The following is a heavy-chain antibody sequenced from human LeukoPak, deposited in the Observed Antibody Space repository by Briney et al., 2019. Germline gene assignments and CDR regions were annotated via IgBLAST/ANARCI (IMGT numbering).Heavy chain of an antibody. CDR1: GYSFTTYW. CDR3: ARRQGCSSTSCPPDS. CDR2: IYPGDSDT. Sequence: GESLKISCRGSGYSFTTYWIGWVRQMPGKGLEWVGIIYPGDSDTRYSPSFQGQVTMSADKSINTAYLQWSSPKASDTAMYYCARRQGCSSTSCPPDSWGQGTLVTVSS. D-gene: IGHD2-2*01. J-gene: IGHJ4*02. V-gene: IGHV5-51*01.